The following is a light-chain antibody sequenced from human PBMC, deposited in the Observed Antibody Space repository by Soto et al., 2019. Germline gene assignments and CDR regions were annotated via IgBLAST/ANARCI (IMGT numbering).Light chain of an antibody. CDR1: QSIRNY. Sequence: DIQMTQSPSPLSASVGDRVTITCRASQSIRNYLAWYQQKPGKAPRLLIYDASSLESGVPSRFSGSGSGTEFTLTISSLQPDDFATYYCQHYNSYPWTFGQGTKVEIK. J-gene: IGKJ1*01. CDR3: QHYNSYPWT. CDR2: DAS. V-gene: IGKV1-5*01.